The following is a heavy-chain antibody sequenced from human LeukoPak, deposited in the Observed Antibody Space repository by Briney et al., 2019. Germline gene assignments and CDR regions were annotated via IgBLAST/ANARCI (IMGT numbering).Heavy chain of an antibody. CDR1: GGTFSSYA. D-gene: IGHD2-2*01. J-gene: IGHJ6*03. CDR3: ARDSSPIGSSYYYYMDV. V-gene: IGHV1-69*05. CDR2: IIPIFGTA. Sequence: ASVKVSCKASGGTFSSYAISWVRQAPGQGLEWMGGIIPIFGTANYAQKFQGRVTITTDESTSTAYMELSSLRSEDTAVYYCARDSSPIGSSYYYYMDVWGKGTTVTVSS.